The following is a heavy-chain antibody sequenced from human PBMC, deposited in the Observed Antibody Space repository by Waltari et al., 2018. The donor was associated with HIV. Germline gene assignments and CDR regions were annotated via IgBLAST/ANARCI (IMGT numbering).Heavy chain of an antibody. V-gene: IGHV3-9*01. J-gene: IGHJ3*02. CDR2: INRNSGTI. D-gene: IGHD4-17*01. Sequence: EVLLVESGGGLVQPGGSLRLSCAASGFKFADYAMPWVGQAPGRCLECVSSINRNSGTIGYADVVKGRFTSSRDNAKNSLSLQMISLRPGDTALYYCAKVGMTAVTSYAIDIWGQGTMVTVSS. CDR1: GFKFADYA. CDR3: AKVGMTAVTSYAIDI.